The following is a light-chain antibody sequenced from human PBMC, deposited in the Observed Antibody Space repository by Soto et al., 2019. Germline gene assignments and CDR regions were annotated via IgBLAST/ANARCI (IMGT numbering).Light chain of an antibody. Sequence: QSVLTQPPSVSGAPGQRVTISCTGSSSNIGAGHAVHWYQQLPGTAPKLLIHSNNNRPSGVPDRFSGYKSGPSAALAIAAVQAYYEADYYGHSYDLDRSTSLFGGGTALTV. CDR1: SSNIGAGHA. V-gene: IGLV1-40*01. CDR2: SNN. CDR3: HSYDLDRSTSL. J-gene: IGLJ2*01.